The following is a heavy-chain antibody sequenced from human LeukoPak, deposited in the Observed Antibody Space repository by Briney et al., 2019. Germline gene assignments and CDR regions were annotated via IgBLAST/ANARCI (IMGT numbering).Heavy chain of an antibody. Sequence: PSETLSLTCTVSGGSISSGGYYWGWIRQHPGKGLEWIGYIYYSGSTYYNPSLKSRVTISVDTSKNQFSLKLSSVTAADTAVYYCARHYSSGDWFDPWGQGILVTVSS. D-gene: IGHD6-25*01. CDR2: IYYSGST. CDR3: ARHYSSGDWFDP. V-gene: IGHV4-31*03. J-gene: IGHJ5*02. CDR1: GGSISSGGYY.